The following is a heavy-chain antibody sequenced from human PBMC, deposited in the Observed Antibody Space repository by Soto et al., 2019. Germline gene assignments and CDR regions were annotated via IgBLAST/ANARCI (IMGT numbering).Heavy chain of an antibody. CDR3: ARGFSAGKGSPPDF. Sequence: EVQLLESGGGLVQPGGSLRLSCATSGFTFSNFWMHWVRQAPGKGLVWVARINTYVSDTTYADSVKGRFTISRDNAKSTLYLQMNSLRADDTAVYYCARGFSAGKGSPPDFWGQGSLVTVSS. V-gene: IGHV3-74*01. CDR1: GFTFSNFW. J-gene: IGHJ4*02. CDR2: INTYVSDT. D-gene: IGHD6-13*01.